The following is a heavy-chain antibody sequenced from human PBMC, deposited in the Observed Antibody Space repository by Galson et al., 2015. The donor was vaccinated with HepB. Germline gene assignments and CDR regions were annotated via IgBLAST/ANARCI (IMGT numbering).Heavy chain of an antibody. CDR1: GFTFSSYA. CDR2: ICGSGGST. Sequence: SLRLSCAASGFTFSSYAMRWVRQAPGKGLEWVSAICGSGGSTYYADSVKGRFTISRDNSKNTLYLQMNSLRAEDTAVYYCAKGSSSSSWYANFDYWGQGTLVTVSS. CDR3: AKGSSSSSWYANFDY. D-gene: IGHD6-13*01. J-gene: IGHJ4*02. V-gene: IGHV3-23*01.